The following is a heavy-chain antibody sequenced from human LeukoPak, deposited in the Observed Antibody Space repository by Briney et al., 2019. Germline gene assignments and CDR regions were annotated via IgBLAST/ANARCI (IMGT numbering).Heavy chain of an antibody. V-gene: IGHV4-34*01. Sequence: SETLSLTCAVYGGSFSGYYWSWIRQPPGKGLEWNGEINHSGSTNYNPSLKSRVTISVDTSKNQFSLKLSSVTAADTAVYYCARGSVSDDSSGYYSPLGYWGQGTLVTVSS. CDR2: INHSGST. CDR3: ARGSVSDDSSGYYSPLGY. J-gene: IGHJ4*02. CDR1: GGSFSGYY. D-gene: IGHD3-22*01.